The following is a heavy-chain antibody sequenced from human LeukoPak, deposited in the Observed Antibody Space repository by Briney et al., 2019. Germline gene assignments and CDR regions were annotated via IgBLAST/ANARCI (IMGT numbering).Heavy chain of an antibody. D-gene: IGHD3-10*01. Sequence: SETLSLTCAVYGGSFSGYYWSWIRQPPGKGLEWIGSIYYSGSTYYNLSLKSRVTISVDTSKNQFSLKLSSVTAADTAVYYCARDSITMVRGVTIDAFDIWGQGTMVTVSS. CDR2: IYYSGST. J-gene: IGHJ3*02. CDR1: GGSFSGYY. V-gene: IGHV4-34*01. CDR3: ARDSITMVRGVTIDAFDI.